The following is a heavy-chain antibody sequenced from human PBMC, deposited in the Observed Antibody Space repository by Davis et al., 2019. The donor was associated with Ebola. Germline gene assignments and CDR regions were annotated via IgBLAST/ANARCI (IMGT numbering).Heavy chain of an antibody. D-gene: IGHD4-17*01. Sequence: PSETLSLTCTVSGGSISSYYWSWIRQPPGKGLEWIGYIYYSGSTNYNPSLKSRVTISVDTSKNQFSLKLSSVTAADTAVYYCARYGGDYGRFAPKHDAFDIWGQGTMVTVSS. CDR1: GGSISSYY. CDR2: IYYSGST. J-gene: IGHJ3*02. CDR3: ARYGGDYGRFAPKHDAFDI. V-gene: IGHV4-59*08.